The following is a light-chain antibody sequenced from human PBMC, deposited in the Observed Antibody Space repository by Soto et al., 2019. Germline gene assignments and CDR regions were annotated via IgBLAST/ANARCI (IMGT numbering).Light chain of an antibody. J-gene: IGLJ1*01. CDR2: DVN. CDR3: SSYTSSAPFYV. Sequence: QSVLTQPASVSGSPGQSITISCTGASTDVDGYDYVSWYQQHPGQAPKLMIYDVNNRPSGVSYRFSGSKSGDTASLTIPGLQAEDDADYYCSSYTSSAPFYVFGTGTKLTVL. CDR1: STDVDGYDY. V-gene: IGLV2-14*03.